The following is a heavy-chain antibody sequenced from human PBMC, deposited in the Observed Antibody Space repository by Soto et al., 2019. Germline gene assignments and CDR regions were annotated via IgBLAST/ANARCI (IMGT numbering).Heavy chain of an antibody. CDR2: IYYSGST. CDR3: ARALHGDPGLWFDY. CDR1: GGSISSYY. V-gene: IGHV4-59*01. J-gene: IGHJ4*02. Sequence: QVQLQESGPGLVKPSETLSLTCTVSGGSISSYYWSWIRQPPGKGLEWIGYIYYSGSTNYNPSLKSRVTISVDTSKNQCSLKLSSVTAADTAVYYCARALHGDPGLWFDYWGQGTLVTVSS. D-gene: IGHD4-17*01.